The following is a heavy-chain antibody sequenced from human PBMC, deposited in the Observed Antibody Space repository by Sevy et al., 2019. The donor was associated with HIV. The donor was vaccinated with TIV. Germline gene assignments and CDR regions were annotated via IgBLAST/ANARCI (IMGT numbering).Heavy chain of an antibody. CDR2: ISFDGSNK. CDR1: RFSFSSYG. CDR3: ANDNPSIDALDV. V-gene: IGHV3-30*18. Sequence: GGSLRLSCAASRFSFSSYGMHWARQPPGKGLEWVAVISFDGSNKYYVDSVKRRFTISRDNSKNTLYLQMKGLTSEDTAVYYYANDNPSIDALDVWGQGTMVTVSS. J-gene: IGHJ6*02. D-gene: IGHD3-3*02.